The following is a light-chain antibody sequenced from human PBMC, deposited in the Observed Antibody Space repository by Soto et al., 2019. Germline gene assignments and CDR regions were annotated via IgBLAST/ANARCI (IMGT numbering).Light chain of an antibody. CDR1: QSIGSD. Sequence: EIVMTQSPATLSVSPGERAALSCRASQSIGSDLAWYQQKPGQAPRLLLYGASTRATGIPVRFSGSGSGTDFTLTISRLEPEDFAVYYCQHYGSLSWTFGQGTKVDIK. V-gene: IGKV3-15*01. CDR2: GAS. J-gene: IGKJ1*01. CDR3: QHYGSLSWT.